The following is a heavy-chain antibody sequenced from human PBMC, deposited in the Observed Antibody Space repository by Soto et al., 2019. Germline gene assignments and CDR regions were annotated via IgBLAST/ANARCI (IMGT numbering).Heavy chain of an antibody. CDR2: IYYSGST. CDR1: GGSISRGGYY. V-gene: IGHV4-31*03. Sequence: SETLSLTCTVSGGSISRGGYYWSWIRQHPGKGLEWIGYIYYSGSTYYNPSLKSRVTISVDTSKNQFSLKLSSVTAADTAVYYCAREGGAAHNNWFDPWGQGTLVTVSS. D-gene: IGHD2-15*01. J-gene: IGHJ5*02. CDR3: AREGGAAHNNWFDP.